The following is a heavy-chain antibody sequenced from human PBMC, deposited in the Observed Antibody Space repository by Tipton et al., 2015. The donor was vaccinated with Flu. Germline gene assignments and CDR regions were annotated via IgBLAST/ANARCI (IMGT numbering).Heavy chain of an antibody. D-gene: IGHD3-10*01. V-gene: IGHV4-39*07. CDR1: GGSISSSSYY. CDR2: IYYSGST. J-gene: IGHJ6*02. Sequence: TLSLTCTVSGGSISSSSYYWGWIRQPPGKGLEWIGSIYYSGSTYFNPSLKSRVTISVDTSKNQFSLKLSSVTAADTAVYYCARGRLLWFGDRYGMDVWGQGTTVTVSS. CDR3: ARGRLLWFGDRYGMDV.